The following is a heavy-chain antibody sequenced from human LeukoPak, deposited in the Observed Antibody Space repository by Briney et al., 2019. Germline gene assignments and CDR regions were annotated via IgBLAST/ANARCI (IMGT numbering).Heavy chain of an antibody. J-gene: IGHJ4*02. CDR2: IHYSGST. D-gene: IGHD2/OR15-2a*01. CDR3: ARRNSGSYFDY. CDR1: GGSISSYY. Sequence: SETLSLTCTVSGGSISSYYWSWIRQPPGKGLEWIGYIHYSGSTNYNPSLKSRVTISVDTSKNQFSLKLSSVTAADTAVYYCARRNSGSYFDYWGQGTLATVSS. V-gene: IGHV4-59*08.